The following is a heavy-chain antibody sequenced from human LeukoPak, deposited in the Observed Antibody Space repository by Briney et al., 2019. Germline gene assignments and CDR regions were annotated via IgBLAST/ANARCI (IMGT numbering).Heavy chain of an antibody. V-gene: IGHV3-66*01. CDR3: ARRTPYSSGPFDY. CDR2: IYSGGST. D-gene: IGHD6-19*01. Sequence: GGSLRLSCAASGXAVSSNYMSWVRQAPGKGLEWVSVIYSGGSTYYADSVKGRFTISRDNSKNTLYLQMNNLRAEDTAVYYCARRTPYSSGPFDYWGQGTLVTVSS. J-gene: IGHJ4*02. CDR1: GXAVSSNY.